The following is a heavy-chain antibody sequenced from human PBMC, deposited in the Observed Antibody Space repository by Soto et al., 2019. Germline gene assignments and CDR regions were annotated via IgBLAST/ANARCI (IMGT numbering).Heavy chain of an antibody. CDR1: GGSVSSGVYY. CDR2: IYYSGST. Sequence: SETLSLTCTVSGGSVSSGVYYWRWIRQPPGKGLEWIRYIYYSGSTYYNPSLKSRVTISVDTSKNQFSLKLSSVTAADTAVYYCARVDTAMVIDYWGQGTLVTVSS. D-gene: IGHD5-18*01. CDR3: ARVDTAMVIDY. V-gene: IGHV4-30-4*01. J-gene: IGHJ4*02.